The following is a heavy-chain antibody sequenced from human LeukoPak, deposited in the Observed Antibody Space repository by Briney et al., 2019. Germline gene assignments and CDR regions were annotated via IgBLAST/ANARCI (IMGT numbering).Heavy chain of an antibody. Sequence: PSETLSLTCAVYGGSFSGYYWSWIRQPPGKGLEWIGEINHSGSTNYNPSLKSRVTISVDTSKNQFSLKLSSVTAADTAVYYCARRGAEEMATTRLHYYYGMAVWGQGTTVTVSS. CDR1: GGSFSGYY. D-gene: IGHD1-1*01. J-gene: IGHJ6*02. CDR2: INHSGST. CDR3: ARRGAEEMATTRLHYYYGMAV. V-gene: IGHV4-34*01.